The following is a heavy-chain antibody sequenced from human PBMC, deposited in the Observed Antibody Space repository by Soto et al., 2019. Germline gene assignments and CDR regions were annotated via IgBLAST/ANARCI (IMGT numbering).Heavy chain of an antibody. Sequence: TSETLSLTCTVSGGSISSYYWSWIRQPPGKGLEWIGYIYYSGSTNYNPSLKSRVTISVDTSKNQFSLKLSSVTAADTAVYYCARHARYYYMDVWGKGTTVTVSS. CDR2: IYYSGST. CDR1: GGSISSYY. J-gene: IGHJ6*03. V-gene: IGHV4-59*08. CDR3: ARHARYYYMDV.